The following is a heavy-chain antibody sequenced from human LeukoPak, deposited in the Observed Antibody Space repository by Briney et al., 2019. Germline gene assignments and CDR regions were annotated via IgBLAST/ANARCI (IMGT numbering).Heavy chain of an antibody. J-gene: IGHJ4*02. Sequence: GASVKVSCKVSGYILTELSMHWVRQAPGKGLEWMGGFDPEDSETIYAQKFQGRVTMTEDTSTDTACMELSRLGSEDTAVYYCAAYPTLDPCRSSICSLDYWGRGTLVTVSS. CDR3: AAYPTLDPCRSSICSLDY. CDR2: FDPEDSET. V-gene: IGHV1-24*01. D-gene: IGHD2-2*01. CDR1: GYILTELS.